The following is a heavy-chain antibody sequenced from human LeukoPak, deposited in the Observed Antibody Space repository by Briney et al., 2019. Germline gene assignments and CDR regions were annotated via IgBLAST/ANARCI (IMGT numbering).Heavy chain of an antibody. D-gene: IGHD4-17*01. CDR2: IYPGDSDT. CDR3: ARDDYGDYGAGSWFDP. CDR1: GYSFTSYW. J-gene: IGHJ5*02. V-gene: IGHV5-51*01. Sequence: GESLKISCKGSGYSFTSYWISWVRQMPGKGLEWMGIIYPGDSDTRYSPSFQGQVTISADKSISTAYLQWSSLKASDTAMYYCARDDYGDYGAGSWFDPWGQGTLVTVSS.